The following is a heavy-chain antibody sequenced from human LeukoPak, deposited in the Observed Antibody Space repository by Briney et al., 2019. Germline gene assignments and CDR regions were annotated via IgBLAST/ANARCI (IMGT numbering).Heavy chain of an antibody. CDR2: INAGNGNT. J-gene: IGHJ4*02. D-gene: IGHD3-3*01. Sequence: ASVKVSCKASGYTFSSYAMHWVRQAPGQRLEWMGWINAGNGNTKYSQEFQGRVTITRNTSISTAYMELSSLRSEDTAVYYCARGPPRRYDFWSGYEYYFDYWGQGTLVTVSS. V-gene: IGHV1-3*03. CDR3: ARGPPRRYDFWSGYEYYFDY. CDR1: GYTFSSYA.